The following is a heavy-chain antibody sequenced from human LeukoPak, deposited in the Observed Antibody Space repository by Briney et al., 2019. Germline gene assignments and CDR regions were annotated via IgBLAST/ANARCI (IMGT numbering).Heavy chain of an antibody. CDR3: ARDENGDYGYGMDV. D-gene: IGHD4-17*01. CDR1: GGSISSGGYY. Sequence: SETLSLTCTVSGGSISSGGYYRSWIRQHPGKGLEWIGYIFYSGSTNYNPSLKSRVTISVDTSKNQFSLKLSSVTAADTAVYYCARDENGDYGYGMDVWGQGTTVTVSS. V-gene: IGHV4-31*03. J-gene: IGHJ6*02. CDR2: IFYSGST.